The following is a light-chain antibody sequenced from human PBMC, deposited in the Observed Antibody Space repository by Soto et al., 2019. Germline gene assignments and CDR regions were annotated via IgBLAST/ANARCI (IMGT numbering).Light chain of an antibody. Sequence: QSVLTQPPSTSGTPGQRVTLSCYGGSSNIGSNTVNWYQHLPGTAPKLLIYSNNQRPSGVPDRFSGSKSGNTASLTISGLQAEDEADYYCCSYAGSSTPYVFGTGTKLTVL. CDR2: SNN. CDR1: SSNIGSNT. CDR3: CSYAGSSTPYV. V-gene: IGLV1-44*01. J-gene: IGLJ1*01.